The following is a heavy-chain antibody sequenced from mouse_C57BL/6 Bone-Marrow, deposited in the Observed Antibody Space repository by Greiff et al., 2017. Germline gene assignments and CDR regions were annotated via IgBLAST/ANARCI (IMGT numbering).Heavy chain of an antibody. CDR1: GYAFSSYW. V-gene: IGHV1-80*01. J-gene: IGHJ1*03. Sequence: QVQLQQSGAELVKPGASVKISCKASGYAFSSYWMNWVKQRPGTGLEWIGQIYPGDGDTNYTGKFKGKATLTADKSSSTAYMQLSSLTSEDSAVYFCARYPPHYYGSSHWYFDVWGTGTTVTVSS. CDR3: ARYPPHYYGSSHWYFDV. CDR2: IYPGDGDT. D-gene: IGHD1-1*01.